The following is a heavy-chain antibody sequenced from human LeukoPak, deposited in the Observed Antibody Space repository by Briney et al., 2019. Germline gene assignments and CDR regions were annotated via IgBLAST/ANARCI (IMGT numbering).Heavy chain of an antibody. CDR2: MNPNCGNT. D-gene: IGHD6-19*01. CDR1: GYTFTSYD. CDR3: ARWGWSERGYYYGMDV. J-gene: IGHJ6*02. V-gene: IGHV1-8*01. Sequence: ASVKVSCKASGYTFTSYDINWVRQATGQGLEWMGWMNPNCGNTGYAQKFQGRVTMTRNTSISTAYMELSSLRSEDTAVYYCARWGWSERGYYYGMDVWGQGTTVTVSS.